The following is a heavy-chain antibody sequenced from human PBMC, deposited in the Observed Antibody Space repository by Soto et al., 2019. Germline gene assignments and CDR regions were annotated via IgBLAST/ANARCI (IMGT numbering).Heavy chain of an antibody. CDR3: ARGGYYYDSSGYYYGGY. V-gene: IGHV1-69*12. D-gene: IGHD3-22*01. CDR1: GGTFSSYA. Sequence: QVQLVQSGAEVKKPGSSVKVSCKASGGTFSSYAISWVRQAPGQGLEWMGGIIPIFGTANYAQKSQGRVTITADESTSTAYMELSSLRSEDTAVYYCARGGYYYDSSGYYYGGYWGQGTLVTVSS. CDR2: IIPIFGTA. J-gene: IGHJ4*02.